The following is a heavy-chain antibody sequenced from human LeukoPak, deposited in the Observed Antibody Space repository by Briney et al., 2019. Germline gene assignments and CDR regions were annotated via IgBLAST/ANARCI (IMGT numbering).Heavy chain of an antibody. CDR1: GGSISSSSYY. Sequence: SETLSLACTVSGGSISSSSYYWSWIRQPPGKGLEWIGEINHSGSTNYNPSLKSRVTISVDTSKNQFSLKLSSVTAADTAVYYCARGGYMDVWGKGTTVTVSS. CDR2: INHSGST. V-gene: IGHV4-39*07. CDR3: ARGGYMDV. J-gene: IGHJ6*03.